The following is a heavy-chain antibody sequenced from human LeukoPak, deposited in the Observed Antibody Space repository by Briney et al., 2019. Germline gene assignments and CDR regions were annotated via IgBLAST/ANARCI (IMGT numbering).Heavy chain of an antibody. CDR3: ARLKNGDYEDY. CDR1: GASVSNYY. Sequence: SETLSLTCTVSGASVSNYYWSWIRQSPGKGLEWIGYILSVGSTIYNPSLKSRVTISVDTPKNQFSLKLSSVTAADTAVYYCARLKNGDYEDYWGQGTLVTVSS. V-gene: IGHV4-59*08. CDR2: ILSVGST. D-gene: IGHD4-17*01. J-gene: IGHJ4*02.